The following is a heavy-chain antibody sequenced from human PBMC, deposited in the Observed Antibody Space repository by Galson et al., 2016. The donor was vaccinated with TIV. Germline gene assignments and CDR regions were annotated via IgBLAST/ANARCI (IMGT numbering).Heavy chain of an antibody. CDR3: ARSLVQGLVRRYYGMDV. J-gene: IGHJ6*02. Sequence: SVKVSCKASGYTFTSFGVSWVRLAPGQGLEWMGWISPYTGDTTYAQRFQGRVTMTADASTSTVYLEVRSLRSDDTAVFYCARSLVQGLVRRYYGMDVWGQGTTVTVSS. CDR2: ISPYTGDT. V-gene: IGHV1-18*01. D-gene: IGHD3-10*01. CDR1: GYTFTSFG.